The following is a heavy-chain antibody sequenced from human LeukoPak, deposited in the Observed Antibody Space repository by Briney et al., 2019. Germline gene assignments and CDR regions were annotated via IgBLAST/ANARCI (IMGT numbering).Heavy chain of an antibody. D-gene: IGHD3-10*01. Sequence: SETLSLTCTVSGYSISSGYYWGRIRQPPGKGLEWIGSIYHSGSTYYNPSLKSRVTISVDTSKNQFSLKLSSVTAADRAVYYCAGASYGSGSYGGYYFDYWGQGTLVTVSS. CDR3: AGASYGSGSYGGYYFDY. J-gene: IGHJ4*02. V-gene: IGHV4-38-2*02. CDR2: IYHSGST. CDR1: GYSISSGYY.